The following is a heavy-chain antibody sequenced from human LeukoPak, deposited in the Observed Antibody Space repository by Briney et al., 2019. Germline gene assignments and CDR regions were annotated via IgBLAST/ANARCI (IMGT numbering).Heavy chain of an antibody. D-gene: IGHD3-22*01. CDR2: FDPEDGET. J-gene: IGHJ4*02. CDR3: ATASTYYYDSSGYDFDY. Sequence: ASVKVSCKVSGYTLTELSMHWVRQAPGKGLEWMGGFDPEDGETIYAQKFRGRVTMTEDTSTDTAYMELSSLRSEDTAVYYCATASTYYYDSSGYDFDYWGQGTLVTVSS. V-gene: IGHV1-24*01. CDR1: GYTLTELS.